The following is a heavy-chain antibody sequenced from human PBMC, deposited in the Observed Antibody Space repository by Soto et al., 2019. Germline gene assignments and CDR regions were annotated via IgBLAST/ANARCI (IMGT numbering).Heavy chain of an antibody. V-gene: IGHV1-69*19. CDR2: IFPIIDVP. CDR1: GVTFNTYA. Sequence: QVQLVQSGPELKKPGSAVKVSCKASGVTFNTYAMNWVRQVPGQGLEWMGGIFPIIDVPRYAQKFQGRVTITLDESSTTAYMDLSSLIFDDTAVYYCARSGGSGGLIGGFDYWGQGTLVSV. CDR3: ARSGGSGGLIGGFDY. D-gene: IGHD2-15*01. J-gene: IGHJ4*02.